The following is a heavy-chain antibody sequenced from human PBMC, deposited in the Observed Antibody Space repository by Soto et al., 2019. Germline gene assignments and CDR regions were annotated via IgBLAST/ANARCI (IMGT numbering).Heavy chain of an antibody. V-gene: IGHV3-74*01. CDR3: GGGIQTYYGVEV. CDR2: VNFDGRAT. CDR1: GFTFSNYW. Sequence: EEQLVESGGGLVQPGGSLRVSCAASGFTFSNYWMHWVRQVPGKGLVWVSRVNFDGRATNYADSVKGRFTISRDNARNTVYLQMNSLRAEDTAVYYCGGGIQTYYGVEVWGQGTTVTVSS. J-gene: IGHJ6*02.